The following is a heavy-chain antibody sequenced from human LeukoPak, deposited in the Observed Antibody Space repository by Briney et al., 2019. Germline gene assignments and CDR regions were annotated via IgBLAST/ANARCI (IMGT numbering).Heavy chain of an antibody. CDR1: GGSISSYY. V-gene: IGHV4-59*08. CDR3: ARHERLDS. CDR2: IYYSGST. Sequence: PSETLSLTCTVSGGSISSYYCSWIRQPPGKGLEWIGYIYYSGSTNYNPSLKSRVTISVDTSKNQFSLKLSSVTAADTAVYYCARHERLDSWGEGTLVTVSS. J-gene: IGHJ5*01.